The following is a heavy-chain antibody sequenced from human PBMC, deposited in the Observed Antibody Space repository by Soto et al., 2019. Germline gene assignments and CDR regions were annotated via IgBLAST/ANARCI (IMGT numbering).Heavy chain of an antibody. CDR3: ARGDTVITPFDY. V-gene: IGHV4-30-2*01. CDR2: IYHSGST. J-gene: IGHJ4*02. CDR1: GDSISSGGYS. Sequence: SETLSLTCAVSGDSISSGGYSWSWIRQPPGKGLEWIGSIYHSGSTYYNPSLKSRVTISVARSKNQFSLKLTSVTAADTAIYYCARGDTVITPFDYWGQGTLVTVSS. D-gene: IGHD5-18*01.